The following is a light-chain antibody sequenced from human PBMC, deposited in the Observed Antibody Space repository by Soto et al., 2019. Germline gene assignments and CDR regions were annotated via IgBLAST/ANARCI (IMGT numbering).Light chain of an antibody. CDR1: QSISNY. V-gene: IGKV1-39*01. CDR3: QQRYSTTRT. CDR2: AAS. Sequence: DIQMTQSPSSLSASVEDRVIITCRASQSISNYLDWYQQKPGKDPNLLIYAASSLQSGVPSRFSGSGSGTDFNLTISSLQTEDFATYECQQRYSTTRTFGQGTKLDIK. J-gene: IGKJ1*01.